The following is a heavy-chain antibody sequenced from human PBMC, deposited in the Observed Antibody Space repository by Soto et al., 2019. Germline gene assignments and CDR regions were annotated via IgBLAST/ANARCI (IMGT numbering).Heavy chain of an antibody. CDR1: RFTLDDYS. D-gene: IGHD6-19*01. CDR2: ISWNSGSI. Sequence: SLRLSFPACRFTLDDYSMHWVRQAPGKGLEWVSGISWNSGSIGYADSVKGRFTISRDNAKNSLYLQMNSLRAEDTALYYCAKAHNSGGSGYSSGWYVVWGQGTLVTVSS. CDR3: AKAHNSGGSGYSSGWYVV. V-gene: IGHV3-9*01. J-gene: IGHJ4*02.